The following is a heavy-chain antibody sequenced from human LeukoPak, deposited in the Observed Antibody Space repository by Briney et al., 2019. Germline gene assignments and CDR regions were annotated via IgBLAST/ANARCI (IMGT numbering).Heavy chain of an antibody. CDR1: GGSFSGYY. V-gene: IGHV4-34*01. J-gene: IGHJ4*02. Sequence: SXTLSXTCAVYGGSFSGYYWSWIRQPPGKGLEWIGEINHSGSTNYNPSLKSRGIISVDTSKKQFSLKLSSVTAADTAVYYCAXHRXGXDILTGLNRAYYFDYWGQGTLVTVSS. CDR2: INHSGST. CDR3: AXHRXGXDILTGLNRAYYFDY. D-gene: IGHD3-9*01.